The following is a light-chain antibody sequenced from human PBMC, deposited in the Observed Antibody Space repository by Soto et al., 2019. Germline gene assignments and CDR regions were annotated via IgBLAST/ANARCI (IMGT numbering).Light chain of an antibody. Sequence: EIVMTQYPATLSVSPGERATLSFRASQSVRSNLAWYQQKPGQAPRLLIYDASTRATGIPARISGSGSGTEFTLTISSLQSEDFAVYYCQQYDNWRTFGQGTKVDIK. CDR1: QSVRSN. CDR2: DAS. CDR3: QQYDNWRT. J-gene: IGKJ1*01. V-gene: IGKV3-15*01.